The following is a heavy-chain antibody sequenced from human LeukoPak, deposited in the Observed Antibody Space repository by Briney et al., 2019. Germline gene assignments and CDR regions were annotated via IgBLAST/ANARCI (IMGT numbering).Heavy chain of an antibody. CDR3: ARDTMYGDYPTRPPHAFDI. CDR1: GYTFTSYG. D-gene: IGHD4-17*01. J-gene: IGHJ3*02. V-gene: IGHV1-18*01. CDR2: ISAYNGNT. Sequence: ASVKVSCKASGYTFTSYGISWVRQAPGQGLEWMGWISAYNGNTNYAQKLQGRVTMTTDTSTSTAYMELRSLRSDDTAVYYCARDTMYGDYPTRPPHAFDIWGQGTMVTVSS.